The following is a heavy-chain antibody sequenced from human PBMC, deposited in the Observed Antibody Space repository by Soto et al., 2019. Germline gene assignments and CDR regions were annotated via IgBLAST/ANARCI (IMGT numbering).Heavy chain of an antibody. CDR2: ISTSSRYI. CDR3: ARDGGTRTDYYYPMDV. V-gene: IGHV3-21*01. Sequence: PGGSLRLSCAASGFTFSTYTMNWVRQAPGKGLEWVSSISTSSRYIYYADSVKGRFTISRDNARNSLYLQMNSLRAEDTAVFYCARDGGTRTDYYYPMDVWGPGTTVTVSS. D-gene: IGHD3-3*01. J-gene: IGHJ6*02. CDR1: GFTFSTYT.